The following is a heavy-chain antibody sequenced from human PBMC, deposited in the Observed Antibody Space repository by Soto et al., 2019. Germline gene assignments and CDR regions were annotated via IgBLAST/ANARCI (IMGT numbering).Heavy chain of an antibody. Sequence: GGSLRLSCAASGFTFSSYSMNWVRQAPGKGLEWVSSISSSSSYIYYADSVKGRFTISRDNAKNSLYLQMNSLRAEDTAVYYCARGADTAMVIPSDFDYWGQGTLVTVSS. CDR1: GFTFSSYS. D-gene: IGHD5-18*01. CDR3: ARGADTAMVIPSDFDY. CDR2: ISSSSSYI. J-gene: IGHJ4*02. V-gene: IGHV3-21*01.